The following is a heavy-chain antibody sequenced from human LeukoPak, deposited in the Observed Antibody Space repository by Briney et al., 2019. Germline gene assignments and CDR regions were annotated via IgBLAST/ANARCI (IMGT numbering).Heavy chain of an antibody. J-gene: IGHJ4*02. CDR1: GYTFTNYG. D-gene: IGHD3-10*01. CDR2: ISAYNGDT. Sequence: ASVKVSCESSGYTFTNYGFSWVRQAPGQGLEWMAWISAYNGDTKYAQKFQNRVTMTTDTSTSTAYMELRSLRSDDTAVYYCARVYYYGSGSYYNFDYWGQGTLVTVSS. CDR3: ARVYYYGSGSYYNFDY. V-gene: IGHV1-18*01.